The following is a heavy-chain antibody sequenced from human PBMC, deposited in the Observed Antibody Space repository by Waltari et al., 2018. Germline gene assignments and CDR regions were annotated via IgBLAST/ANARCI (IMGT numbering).Heavy chain of an antibody. CDR1: GFTFSSYW. D-gene: IGHD1-26*01. CDR2: IKQDGSEK. Sequence: EVQLVESGGGLVQPGGSLRLSCAASGFTFSSYWMSWVRQAPGKGLEWVANIKQDGSEKYYVDSVKGRFTISRDNAKNSLYLQMNSLRAEDTAVYYCARGASGSYWSDAFDIWGQGTMVTVSS. V-gene: IGHV3-7*01. CDR3: ARGASGSYWSDAFDI. J-gene: IGHJ3*02.